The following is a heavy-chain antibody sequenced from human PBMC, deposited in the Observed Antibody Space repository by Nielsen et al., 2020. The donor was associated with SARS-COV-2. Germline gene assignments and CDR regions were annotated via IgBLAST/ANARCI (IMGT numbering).Heavy chain of an antibody. CDR1: GFIFSDYY. CDR3: ARALVVELGEYYGMDV. Sequence: SLKISCAASGFIFSDYYMCWIRQARGEGLEWGSYISSSSSYTNYADSVKGRFTISRDNAKNSLYLQMNSLRAEDTAVYYCARALVVELGEYYGMDVWGQGTTVTVSS. V-gene: IGHV3-11*05. J-gene: IGHJ6*02. CDR2: ISSSSSYT. D-gene: IGHD3-10*01.